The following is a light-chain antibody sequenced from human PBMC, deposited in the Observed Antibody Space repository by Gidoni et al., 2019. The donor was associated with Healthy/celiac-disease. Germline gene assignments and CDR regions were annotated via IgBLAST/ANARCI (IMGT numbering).Light chain of an antibody. Sequence: DIHMTPSPSTLSASVGDRVTITCRASQSISSWLAWYQQKPGKAPKLLIYDASSLESGVPSRFSGSGSGTEFTLTISSLQPDDFATYYCQQYNSYSFTFGQGTRLEIK. CDR2: DAS. J-gene: IGKJ5*01. CDR1: QSISSW. CDR3: QQYNSYSFT. V-gene: IGKV1-5*01.